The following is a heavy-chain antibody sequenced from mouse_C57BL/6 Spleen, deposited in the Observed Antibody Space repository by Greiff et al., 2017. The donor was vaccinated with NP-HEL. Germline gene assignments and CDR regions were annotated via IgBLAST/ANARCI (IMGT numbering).Heavy chain of an antibody. CDR2: IYPYNGVS. Sequence: EVQLQQSGPELVKPGASVKISCKASGYSFTGYYMHWVKQSHGNILDWIGYIYPYNGVSSYNQKFKGKATLTVDKSSSTAYMELRSLTSEDSAVYYGARSIYYDYDGQGGYFDVWGTGTTVTVSS. CDR1: GYSFTGYY. D-gene: IGHD2-4*01. J-gene: IGHJ1*03. V-gene: IGHV1-31*01. CDR3: ARSIYYDYDGQGGYFDV.